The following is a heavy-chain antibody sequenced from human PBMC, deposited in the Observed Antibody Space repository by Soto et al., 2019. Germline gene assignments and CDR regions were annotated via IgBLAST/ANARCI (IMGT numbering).Heavy chain of an antibody. CDR3: ARGIVLVPAALYYYYYYGMDV. D-gene: IGHD2-2*01. Sequence: PSETLSLTCTVSGGSISSGDYYLSWIRPPPGKGLEWIGYIYYSGSTYYNPSLKSRVTISVDTSKNQFSLKLSSVTAADTAVYYCARGIVLVPAALYYYYYYGMDVWGQGTTVSVSS. V-gene: IGHV4-30-4*01. J-gene: IGHJ6*02. CDR2: IYYSGST. CDR1: GGSISSGDYY.